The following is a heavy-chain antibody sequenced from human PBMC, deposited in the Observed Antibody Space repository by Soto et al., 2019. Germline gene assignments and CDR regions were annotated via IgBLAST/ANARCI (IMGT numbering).Heavy chain of an antibody. CDR1: GGSFSGYY. D-gene: IGHD6-19*01. J-gene: IGHJ4*02. Sequence: QVQLQQWGAGLLKPSETLSLTCAVYGGSFSGYYWSWIRQPPGKGLEWIGEINHSGSTNYNPSLNIRVTISVDTSKNQFSLKLSSVTAADTAVYYCARVPASIAVAGRRGSNDYWGQGTLVTVSS. CDR2: INHSGST. CDR3: ARVPASIAVAGRRGSNDY. V-gene: IGHV4-34*01.